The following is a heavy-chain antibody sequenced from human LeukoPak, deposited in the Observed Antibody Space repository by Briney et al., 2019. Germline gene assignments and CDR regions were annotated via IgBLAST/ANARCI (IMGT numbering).Heavy chain of an antibody. Sequence: PGGSLRLSCAASGFTFSSYSMNWVRQAPGKGLEWVSSISSSSSYVYYADSVKGRFTISRDNAKNSLYLQMNSLRAEDTAVYYCVRGPGRDGGYWGQGTLVTVSS. CDR2: ISSSSSYV. J-gene: IGHJ4*02. CDR3: VRGPGRDGGY. V-gene: IGHV3-21*01. CDR1: GFTFSSYS. D-gene: IGHD1-26*01.